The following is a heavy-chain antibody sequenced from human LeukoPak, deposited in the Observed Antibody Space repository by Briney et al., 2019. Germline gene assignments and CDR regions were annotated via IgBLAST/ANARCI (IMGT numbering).Heavy chain of an antibody. V-gene: IGHV1-69*13. Sequence: SVKVSCNASGGTFSSYAISWVRQAPGQGLEWMGGIIPIFGTANYAQKFQGRVTITADESTSTAYMELSSLRSEDTAVYYCARGGRNTYSGYDCFDYWGQGTLVTVSS. D-gene: IGHD5-12*01. J-gene: IGHJ4*02. CDR2: IIPIFGTA. CDR3: ARGGRNTYSGYDCFDY. CDR1: GGTFSSYA.